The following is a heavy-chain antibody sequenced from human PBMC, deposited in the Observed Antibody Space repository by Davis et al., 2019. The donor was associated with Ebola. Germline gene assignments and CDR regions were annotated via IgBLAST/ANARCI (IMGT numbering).Heavy chain of an antibody. CDR1: GFSFTSYA. V-gene: IGHV3-23*01. J-gene: IGHJ4*02. Sequence: GGSLRLSCAASGFSFTSYAMTWVRQAPGKGLQWVPAISASAGSTFYADSVKGRFTISRDNTKSTLYLQMNSLKAEDSAIYYCAKDLGTSGIVDYWGQGTLVTVS. CDR2: ISASAGST. CDR3: AKDLGTSGIVDY. D-gene: IGHD1-1*01.